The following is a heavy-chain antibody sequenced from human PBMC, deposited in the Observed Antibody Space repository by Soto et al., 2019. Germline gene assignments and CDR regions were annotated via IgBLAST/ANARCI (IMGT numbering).Heavy chain of an antibody. V-gene: IGHV1-18*01. J-gene: IGHJ6*02. CDR2: IGAYNGNT. Sequence: APVKVSCKASGYTFTSYGISWVRQAPGQGLEWMGWIGAYNGNTNYAQKFQDRVSMTIDTSTTTAYMELRSLRSDDTAVYYCAKNGQPPYYYYGLDVWGQGTKVTVSS. D-gene: IGHD2-8*01. CDR1: GYTFTSYG. CDR3: AKNGQPPYYYYGLDV.